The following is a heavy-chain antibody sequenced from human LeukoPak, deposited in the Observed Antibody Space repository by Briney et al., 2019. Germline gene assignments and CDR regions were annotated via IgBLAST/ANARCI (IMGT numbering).Heavy chain of an antibody. J-gene: IGHJ4*02. V-gene: IGHV3-66*01. Sequence: GGSLRLSCAASGFTFSSYAMSWVRQAPGKGLEWVSVIYSGGSTYYADSVKGRFTISRDNSKNTLYLQMNSLRAEDTAVYYCARDGSGSQAFDYWGQGTLVTVSS. CDR1: GFTFSSYA. D-gene: IGHD3-10*01. CDR3: ARDGSGSQAFDY. CDR2: IYSGGST.